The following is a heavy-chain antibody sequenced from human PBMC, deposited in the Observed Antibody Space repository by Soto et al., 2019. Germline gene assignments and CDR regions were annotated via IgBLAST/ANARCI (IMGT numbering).Heavy chain of an antibody. CDR2: TIPVFNTA. CDR3: ARVVYGSGNYYAGPSAFAI. J-gene: IGHJ3*02. D-gene: IGHD3-10*01. Sequence: QVQLEQSGAEVKKPGSSVKVSCKASGGTLSDHGVAWLRQAPGQGLEWMGGTIPVFNTAKYAQKFQGRVTVTADKFTNIAYMELSSLRSEDTAFYFCARVVYGSGNYYAGPSAFAIWGQGTMVIVSS. V-gene: IGHV1-69*06. CDR1: GGTLSDHG.